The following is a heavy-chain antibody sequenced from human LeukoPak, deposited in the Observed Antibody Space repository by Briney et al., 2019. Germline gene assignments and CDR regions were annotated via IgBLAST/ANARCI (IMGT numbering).Heavy chain of an antibody. J-gene: IGHJ4*02. CDR2: ITGSGDST. D-gene: IGHD6-6*01. CDR3: AKGGSSQPNYFNY. CDR1: GFTFSSFA. V-gene: IGHV3-23*01. Sequence: PGGSLRLSCAASGFTFSSFAMTWVREAPGKGLEWVSAITGSGDSTYYADSVKGRFTISRDNSKNTLYVQMNSLRAEDTAVYYCAKGGSSQPNYFNYWGQGTLVTVSS.